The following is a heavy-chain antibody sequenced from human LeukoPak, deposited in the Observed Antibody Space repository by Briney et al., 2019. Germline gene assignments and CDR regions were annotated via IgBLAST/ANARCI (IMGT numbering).Heavy chain of an antibody. D-gene: IGHD2-2*01. CDR3: ATPYCSSISCLDVFNM. CDR2: KYYSGSA. J-gene: IGHJ3*02. V-gene: IGHV4-31*03. Sequence: PSQTLSLTCSVSGVSVSDGRYYWTWIRQHPGKGLEWIGYKYYSGSAKYNPSLKGRLTISIDTSKNQFSLHLSSVTAADTATYYCATPYCSSISCLDVFNMWGQGTRVTVSS. CDR1: GVSVSDGRYY.